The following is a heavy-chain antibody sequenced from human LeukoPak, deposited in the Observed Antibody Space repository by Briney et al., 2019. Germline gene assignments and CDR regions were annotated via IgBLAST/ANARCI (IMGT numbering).Heavy chain of an antibody. CDR1: GYTFTGYY. Sequence: ASVKVSCKASGYTFTGYYMHWVRQAPGQGLEWMGRINPNSGGTNYAQKFQGRVTMTRDTSISTACMELSRLRSDDTAVYYCASILDSSGYYSLWEVDYWGQGTLVTVSS. J-gene: IGHJ4*02. V-gene: IGHV1-2*06. D-gene: IGHD3-22*01. CDR2: INPNSGGT. CDR3: ASILDSSGYYSLWEVDY.